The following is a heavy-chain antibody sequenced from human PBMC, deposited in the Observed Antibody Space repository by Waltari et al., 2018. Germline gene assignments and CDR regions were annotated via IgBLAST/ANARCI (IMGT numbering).Heavy chain of an antibody. D-gene: IGHD3-22*01. Sequence: QLQLQESGPGLVKPSETLSLTCTVSGGSISSSSYYWGWIRQPPGKGLEWIGSIYYSGSTYYNPSLKSRVTISVDTSKNQFSLKLSSVTAADTAVYYCARTFTMIGDFGYWGQGTLVTVSS. J-gene: IGHJ4*02. V-gene: IGHV4-39*01. CDR2: IYYSGST. CDR1: GGSISSSSYY. CDR3: ARTFTMIGDFGY.